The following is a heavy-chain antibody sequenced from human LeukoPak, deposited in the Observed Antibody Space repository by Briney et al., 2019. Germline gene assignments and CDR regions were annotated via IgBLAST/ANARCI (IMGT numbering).Heavy chain of an antibody. D-gene: IGHD3-22*01. V-gene: IGHV3-30*04. J-gene: IGHJ4*02. CDR1: GFTFSSYA. Sequence: GGSLRLSCAASGFTFSSYAMHWVRQAPGKGLEWVAVISYEGSDKYYADSVKGRFTISRDNSKNTLYLQMNSLRADDTAVYYCARDYYDSSGYYFLDYWGQGTLVTVSS. CDR3: ARDYYDSSGYYFLDY. CDR2: ISYEGSDK.